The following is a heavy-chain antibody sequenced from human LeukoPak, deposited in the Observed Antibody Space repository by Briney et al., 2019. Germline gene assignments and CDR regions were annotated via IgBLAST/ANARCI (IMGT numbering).Heavy chain of an antibody. D-gene: IGHD3-10*01. CDR1: GYTFTGQY. V-gene: IGHV1-2*02. J-gene: IGHJ4*02. Sequence: GASVKVSCKASGYTFTGQYLHWVRQAPGQGLEWMGWINPNSGGTNYAQNFQGRGTITRDTSISTAYREMSRRRSEDTAVYYCGSGSGTYSPDYWGQGTLVTVSS. CDR3: GSGSGTYSPDY. CDR2: INPNSGGT.